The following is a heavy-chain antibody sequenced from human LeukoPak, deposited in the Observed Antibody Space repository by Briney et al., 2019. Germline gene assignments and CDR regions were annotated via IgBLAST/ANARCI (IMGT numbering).Heavy chain of an antibody. D-gene: IGHD3-3*01. CDR1: GFTFSSYN. CDR3: ARDSKNYDFWSGYSNDAFDI. CDR2: ITGSHSTM. Sequence: PGGSLRLSCAASGFTFSSYNMHWVRQAPGKGLEWVSYITGSHSTMYYADSVQGRFTISGDNAKNSLYLQMNSLRAEDTAVYYCARDSKNYDFWSGYSNDAFDIWGQGTMVTVSS. J-gene: IGHJ3*02. V-gene: IGHV3-48*01.